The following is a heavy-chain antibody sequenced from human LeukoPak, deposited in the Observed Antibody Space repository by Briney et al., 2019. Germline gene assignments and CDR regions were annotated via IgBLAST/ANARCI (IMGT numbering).Heavy chain of an antibody. V-gene: IGHV4-34*01. CDR1: GGSFSGYY. CDR3: ARVGALGEWELRATCCDAFDI. Sequence: SETLSLTCAVYGGSFSGYYWSWIRQPPGKGLEWIGEINHSGSTYYNPSLKSRVTISVDTSKNQFSLKLSSVTAADTAVYYCARVGALGEWELRATCCDAFDIWGQGTMVTVSS. CDR2: INHSGST. J-gene: IGHJ3*02. D-gene: IGHD1-26*01.